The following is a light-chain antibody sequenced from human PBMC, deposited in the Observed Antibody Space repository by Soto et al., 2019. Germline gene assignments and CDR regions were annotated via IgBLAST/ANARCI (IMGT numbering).Light chain of an antibody. CDR1: QSISSW. J-gene: IGKJ4*01. Sequence: DIQMTQSPSTLSASVGDRVTVTCRASQSISSWLAWYQQKPGKAPKLLIYDASSLQSGVPSRLTGSGSGTEFTLTVSSLQTDDFATYYFQEYNTYSLTFGGGTKLEI. CDR2: DAS. V-gene: IGKV1-5*01. CDR3: QEYNTYSLT.